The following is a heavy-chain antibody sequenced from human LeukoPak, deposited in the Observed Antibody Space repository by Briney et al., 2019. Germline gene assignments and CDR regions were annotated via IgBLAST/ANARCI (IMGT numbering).Heavy chain of an antibody. CDR2: IKQDGREK. V-gene: IGHV3-7*01. Sequence: GGSLRLSCAASGFTFSSYWMSWVRQARGKGLEWVANIKQDGREKYYVDSVKARFTISRDNAKNSLYLQMNSLRTDDTAVYYCARHSYYYDYYMDVWGKGATVSAAS. J-gene: IGHJ6*03. CDR1: GFTFSSYW. D-gene: IGHD2-15*01. CDR3: ARHSYYYDYYMDV.